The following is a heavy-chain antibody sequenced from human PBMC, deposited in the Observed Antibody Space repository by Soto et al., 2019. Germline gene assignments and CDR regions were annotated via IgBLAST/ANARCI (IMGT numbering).Heavy chain of an antibody. V-gene: IGHV1-58*02. CDR1: GFTFTSSA. Sequence: ASVKVSCKASGFTFTSSAMQWVRQARGQRLEWIGWIVVGSGNTNYAQKFQERVTITRDMSTSTAYMELSSLRSEDTAVYYCAADGGVTMVRGVTPLRPYYYYYMDVWGKGTTVTVSS. D-gene: IGHD3-10*01. J-gene: IGHJ6*03. CDR2: IVVGSGNT. CDR3: AADGGVTMVRGVTPLRPYYYYYMDV.